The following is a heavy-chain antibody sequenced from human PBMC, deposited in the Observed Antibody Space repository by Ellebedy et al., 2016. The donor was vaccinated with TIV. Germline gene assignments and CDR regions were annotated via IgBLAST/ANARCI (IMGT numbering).Heavy chain of an antibody. D-gene: IGHD5-18*01. CDR1: EFTFSSYW. Sequence: PGGSLRLSCAASEFTFSSYWIHWVRQTPGKGLVWVSRISPDGRGTSYADSVKGRFTISRDNAKNTMYLHMNSLRAEDTAVYYCATGPYSYGWGYWGQGTLVTVSS. J-gene: IGHJ4*02. CDR2: ISPDGRGT. CDR3: ATGPYSYGWGY. V-gene: IGHV3-74*01.